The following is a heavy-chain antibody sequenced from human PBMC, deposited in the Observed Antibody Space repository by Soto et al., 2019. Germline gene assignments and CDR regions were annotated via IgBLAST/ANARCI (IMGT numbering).Heavy chain of an antibody. D-gene: IGHD6-19*01. CDR2: ISGSGDSA. J-gene: IGHJ4*02. V-gene: IGHV3-23*01. CDR1: GFPFSHYA. CDR3: GKERRGSGWSVCNF. Sequence: GGSLRLSCTASGFPFSHYAMNWVRQGPGTRLEWVADISGSGDSARYADSVRDRFTISRDNSRDTLYLQMNSLRVDDTAVYYCGKERRGSGWSVCNFWGQGTLVTVSS.